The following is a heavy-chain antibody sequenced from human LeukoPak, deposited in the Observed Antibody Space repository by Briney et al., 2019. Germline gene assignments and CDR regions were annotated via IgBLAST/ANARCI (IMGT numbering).Heavy chain of an antibody. D-gene: IGHD6-13*01. CDR2: IIPIFGTA. CDR3: ARGYLSSPTCKATGYSSSWAYYYYYYMDV. Sequence: SVKVSCKASGGTFSSYAISWVRQAPGQGLEWMGGIIPIFGTANYAQKFQGRVTITTDESTSTAYMELSSLRSEDTAVYYCARGYLSSPTCKATGYSSSWAYYYYYYMDVWGKGTTVTVSS. V-gene: IGHV1-69*05. J-gene: IGHJ6*03. CDR1: GGTFSSYA.